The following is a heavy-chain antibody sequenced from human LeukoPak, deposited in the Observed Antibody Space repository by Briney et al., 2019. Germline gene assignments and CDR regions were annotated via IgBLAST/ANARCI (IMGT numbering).Heavy chain of an antibody. V-gene: IGHV4-59*08. D-gene: IGHD3-16*01. CDR1: GGCIDSYY. CDR3: ARHHEYIWGSSVDYYAMDV. Sequence: PSETLSLTCTVSGGCIDSYYWSWIRRPPGKRLEWIGYLYYTGSTNYNPSLKSRVTISFDTSKNLFSLNLSSVTAADTAVYYCARHHEYIWGSSVDYYAMDVWGQGTTVTVSS. J-gene: IGHJ6*02. CDR2: LYYTGST.